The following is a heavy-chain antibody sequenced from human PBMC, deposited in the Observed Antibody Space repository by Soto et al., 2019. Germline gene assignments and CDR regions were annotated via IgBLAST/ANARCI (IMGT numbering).Heavy chain of an antibody. J-gene: IGHJ6*02. V-gene: IGHV1-18*01. D-gene: IGHD3-16*01. CDR1: GYTFKSYG. Sequence: QVQLVQSGSEVRKPGASVKVSCKASGYTFKSYGMTWVRQAPGQGFEWMGGIGTYYGNTEYPQKFQGRVTMNTDTSTNTAYMELRSLTPNATAVYYCARAGVWEGVVGSFTYFYYGMEVWGQGTTVTVSS. CDR2: IGTYYGNT. CDR3: ARAGVWEGVVGSFTYFYYGMEV.